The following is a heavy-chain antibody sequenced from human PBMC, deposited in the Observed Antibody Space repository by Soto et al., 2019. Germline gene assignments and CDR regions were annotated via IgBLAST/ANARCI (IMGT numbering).Heavy chain of an antibody. V-gene: IGHV4-59*01. CDR1: GGTISRYY. J-gene: IGHJ6*02. CDR2: MYNTGST. Sequence: QVQLQESGPGLVKPSETLSLTCTVSGGTISRYYWSWIRQPPGKGLEWIGYMYNTGSTVYNPSFTSRSTIAVGPSXNXVSRKLNSVTAADTAVYYCARDLWGYCGTDCYPLDVWGQGTTVTVSS. D-gene: IGHD2-21*02. CDR3: ARDLWGYCGTDCYPLDV.